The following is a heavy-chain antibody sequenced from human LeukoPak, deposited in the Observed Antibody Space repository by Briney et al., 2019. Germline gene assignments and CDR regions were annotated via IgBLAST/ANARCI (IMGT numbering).Heavy chain of an antibody. D-gene: IGHD5-18*01. CDR3: ARDSFLTDTAMEFDY. V-gene: IGHV3-21*01. CDR2: ISSSCSYI. CDR1: GFTFSSYS. J-gene: IGHJ4*02. Sequence: GGSLRLSCAASGFTFSSYSMNWVRQAPGKGLEWVSSISSSCSYIYYADSVKGRFTISRDNAKNSLYLQMNSLRAEDTAVYYCARDSFLTDTAMEFDYWGQGTLVTVSS.